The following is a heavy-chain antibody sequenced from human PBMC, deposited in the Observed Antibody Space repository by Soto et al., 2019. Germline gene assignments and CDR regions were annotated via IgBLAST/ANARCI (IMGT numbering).Heavy chain of an antibody. CDR3: ARARVPYSSTWYRYDYYGMDI. D-gene: IGHD6-13*01. CDR1: GDSISSSSYY. J-gene: IGHJ6*02. CDR2: IHYSGNT. Sequence: LSLTCTVSGDSISSSSYYWSWIRQHPGKGLEWIGYIHYSGNTRYNPSLKSRLTISVDTSKNQFSLMLSSLTAADTAVYFCARARVPYSSTWYRYDYYGMDIWGQGTTVTVSS. V-gene: IGHV4-31*03.